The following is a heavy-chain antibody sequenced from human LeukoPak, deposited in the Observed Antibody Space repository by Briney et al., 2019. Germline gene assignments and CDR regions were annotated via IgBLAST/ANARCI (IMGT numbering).Heavy chain of an antibody. Sequence: GRSLRLSCAASGFTFSSYAMHWVRQAPGKGLEWVAVISHDGSNKYYADSVKGRFTISRDNSKNTLYLQMNSLRAEDTAVYCCARGPYSIPGDIDYWGQGTLVTVSS. CDR1: GFTFSSYA. V-gene: IGHV3-30-3*01. D-gene: IGHD4-11*01. CDR3: ARGPYSIPGDIDY. J-gene: IGHJ4*02. CDR2: ISHDGSNK.